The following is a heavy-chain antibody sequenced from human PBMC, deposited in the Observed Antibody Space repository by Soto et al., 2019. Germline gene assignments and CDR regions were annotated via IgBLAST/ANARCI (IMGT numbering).Heavy chain of an antibody. D-gene: IGHD3-22*01. CDR2: MSYDGSNK. CDR3: AKAPSIVLLGPHGY. J-gene: IGHJ4*02. CDR1: GFTFSSYA. Sequence: PGGSLRLSCAASGFTFSSYAMHWVRQAPGKGLEWVAVMSYDGSNKYYADSVKGRFTISRDNSKNTLYLQMNSLRAEDTAVYYCAKAPSIVLLGPHGYWGQGTLVTVSS. V-gene: IGHV3-30*18.